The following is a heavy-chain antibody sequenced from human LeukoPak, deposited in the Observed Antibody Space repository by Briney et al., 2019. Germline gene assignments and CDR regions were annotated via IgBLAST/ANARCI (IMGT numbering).Heavy chain of an antibody. CDR2: INHSGST. CDR1: GGSFSGYY. D-gene: IGHD3-22*01. J-gene: IGHJ4*02. V-gene: IGHV4-34*01. Sequence: PSETLSLTCAVYGGSFSGYYWSWIRQPPGKGLEWIGEINHSGSTNYNPSLKSRVTISVDTSKNQFSLKLSSVTAADTAVYYCAGNYYYDSSGYCYVLDYWGQGTLVTVSS. CDR3: AGNYYYDSSGYCYVLDY.